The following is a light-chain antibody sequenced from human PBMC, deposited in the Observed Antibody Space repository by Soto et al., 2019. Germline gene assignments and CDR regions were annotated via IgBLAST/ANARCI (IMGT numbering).Light chain of an antibody. V-gene: IGKV3-11*01. CDR2: DAS. Sequence: EIVLTQSPGTLSLSPGERATLSCRASQSVGNYLAWYQQKPGQAPRLLIYDASNRATGIPARFSGSGSGTDFTLTISSLEPEDIAIYYCQQRQYWPPITFGQGTRLEI. CDR1: QSVGNY. CDR3: QQRQYWPPIT. J-gene: IGKJ5*01.